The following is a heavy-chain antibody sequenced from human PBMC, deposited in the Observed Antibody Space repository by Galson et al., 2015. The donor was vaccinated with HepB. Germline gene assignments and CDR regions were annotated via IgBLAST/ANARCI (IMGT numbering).Heavy chain of an antibody. V-gene: IGHV3-7*03. Sequence: SLRLSCAASGFVFSSHWMSWVRQAPGKGLEWVANINPDGSDQYHVASVKGRFTISRDNAKNSLYLQMNSLRVEDTAVYYCARAGGRSNRFDYWGQGTLVTVSS. CDR3: ARAGGRSNRFDY. CDR1: GFVFSSHW. CDR2: INPDGSDQ. D-gene: IGHD1-14*01. J-gene: IGHJ4*02.